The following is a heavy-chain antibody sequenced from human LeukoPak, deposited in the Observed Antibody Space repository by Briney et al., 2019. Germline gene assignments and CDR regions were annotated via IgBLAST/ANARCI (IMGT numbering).Heavy chain of an antibody. V-gene: IGHV3-48*01. Sequence: GESLRLSCAASGFTFNSYSMNWVRQAPGKGLEWVSYISFSSNTIYYADSVKGRFTISRDNDKNSLYLQMNNLRAEDTAMYYCARDPASYWGRGTLVTVSS. J-gene: IGHJ4*02. CDR1: GFTFNSYS. CDR2: ISFSSNTI. CDR3: ARDPASY.